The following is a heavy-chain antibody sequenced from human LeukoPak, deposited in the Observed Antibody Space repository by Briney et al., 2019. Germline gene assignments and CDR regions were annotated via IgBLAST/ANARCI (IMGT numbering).Heavy chain of an antibody. CDR1: GFTFSNYW. CDR3: ERDRGGSY. V-gene: IGHV3-7*01. J-gene: IGHJ4*02. Sequence: GGSLRLSCAASGFTFSNYWMTWVRQAPGKGLEWVANIDPDGNDKYYVDSVKGRFTISRDNAKNSLYLQMDSLRAEDTAVYYCERDRGGSYWGQGTLVTVSS. CDR2: IDPDGNDK. D-gene: IGHD1-26*01.